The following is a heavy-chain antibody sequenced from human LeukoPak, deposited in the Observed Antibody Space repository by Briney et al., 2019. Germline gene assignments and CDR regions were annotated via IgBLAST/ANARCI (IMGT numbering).Heavy chain of an antibody. V-gene: IGHV3-11*01. CDR1: GFTFSDYY. CDR2: ISSSGSTM. Sequence: GGSLRLSCAASGFTFSDYYMSWTRQAPGKGLEWVSYISSSGSTMYYADSVKGRFTISRDNAKNSLYLQMNSLRAEDTAVYYCARDTYGSADYWGQGTLVTVSS. J-gene: IGHJ4*02. CDR3: ARDTYGSADY. D-gene: IGHD3-10*01.